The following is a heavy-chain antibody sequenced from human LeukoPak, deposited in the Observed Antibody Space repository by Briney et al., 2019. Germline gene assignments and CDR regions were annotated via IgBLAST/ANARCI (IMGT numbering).Heavy chain of an antibody. V-gene: IGHV7-4-1*02. CDR2: INTNTGNP. Sequence: GASVKVSCKASGYTFTSYAMNWVRQAPGQGLEWMGWINTNTGNPTYAQGFTGRFVFSLDTSVSTAYLQISSLKAEDTAVYYCARGMGSSGWPKYFQHWGQGTLITVSS. CDR1: GYTFTSYA. D-gene: IGHD6-19*01. J-gene: IGHJ1*01. CDR3: ARGMGSSGWPKYFQH.